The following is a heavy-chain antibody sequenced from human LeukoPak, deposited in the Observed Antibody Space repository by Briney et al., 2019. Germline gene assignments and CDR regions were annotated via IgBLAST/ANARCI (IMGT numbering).Heavy chain of an antibody. J-gene: IGHJ5*02. V-gene: IGHV4-34*01. D-gene: IGHD2-2*01. CDR2: INHSGST. CDR3: ARGRLRGATYQLLPRGYSFWFDP. Sequence: SETLSLTCAVYGGSFSGYYWSWIRQPPGKGLEWIGEINHSGSTNYNPSLKSRVTISVDTPKNQFSLKLSSVTAADTAVYYCARGRLRGATYQLLPRGYSFWFDPWGQGTLVTVSS. CDR1: GGSFSGYY.